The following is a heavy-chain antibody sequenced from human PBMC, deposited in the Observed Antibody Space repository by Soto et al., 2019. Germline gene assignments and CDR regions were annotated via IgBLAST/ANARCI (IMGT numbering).Heavy chain of an antibody. CDR2: MNPNNGNT. D-gene: IGHD3-3*01. CDR3: ARQYYDFWSGYNYGMDV. Sequence: QVQLVQSGAEVKKPGASVKVSCKASGYTFTSYDINWVRQATGQGPEWMGWMNPNNGNTGYAQKFQGRVTMTRNTSISTAYMELSSLRSEDTAVYYCARQYYDFWSGYNYGMDVWGQGTTVTVSS. J-gene: IGHJ6*02. V-gene: IGHV1-8*01. CDR1: GYTFTSYD.